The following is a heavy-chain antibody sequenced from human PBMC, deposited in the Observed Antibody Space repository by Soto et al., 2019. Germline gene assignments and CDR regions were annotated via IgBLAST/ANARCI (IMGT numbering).Heavy chain of an antibody. CDR1: GFTFSSYS. Sequence: GGSLRLSCAASGFTFSSYSMNWVRQAPGKGLEWVSYISSSSSTIYYADSVKGRFTISRDNAKNSLYLQMNSLRAEDTAVYYCAVTEWQWLAIPPEYFQHWGQGTLVTVSS. CDR3: AVTEWQWLAIPPEYFQH. J-gene: IGHJ1*01. D-gene: IGHD6-19*01. CDR2: ISSSSSTI. V-gene: IGHV3-48*01.